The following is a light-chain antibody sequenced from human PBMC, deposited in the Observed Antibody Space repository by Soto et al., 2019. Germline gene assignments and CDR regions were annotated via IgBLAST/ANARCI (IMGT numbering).Light chain of an antibody. V-gene: IGKV1-39*01. CDR1: QTIVRY. J-gene: IGKJ4*01. CDR3: QQTHSTPS. Sequence: DIQMTQSPSSLSASIGDRVAITCRASQTIVRYLNWYQQKSGRAPKLLIFKASNLQSGVPSRFSGSGSGTDFTLTNSNLQPEDVASYFCQQTHSTPSFGGGTTVE. CDR2: KAS.